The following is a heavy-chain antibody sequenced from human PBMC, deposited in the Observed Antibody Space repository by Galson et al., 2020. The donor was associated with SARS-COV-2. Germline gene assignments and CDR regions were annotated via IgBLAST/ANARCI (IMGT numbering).Heavy chain of an antibody. J-gene: IGHJ3*02. V-gene: IGHV3-7*01. Sequence: GGSLRLSCAASGFTFSSYWMSWVRQAPGKGLEWVANIKQDGSEKYYVDSVKGRFTISRDNAKNSLYLQMNSLRAEDTAVYYCARDGGLGAVARYDAFDIWGQGTMVTVSS. D-gene: IGHD6-19*01. CDR1: GFTFSSYW. CDR2: IKQDGSEK. CDR3: ARDGGLGAVARYDAFDI.